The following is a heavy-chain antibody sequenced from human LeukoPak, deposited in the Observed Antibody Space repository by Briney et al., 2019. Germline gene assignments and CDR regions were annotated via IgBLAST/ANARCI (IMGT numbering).Heavy chain of an antibody. V-gene: IGHV1-2*02. Sequence: ASVKVSCKASGYTFTGYYMHWVRQAPGQGLEWMGWINPNSGGTNYAQRFQGRVTMTRDTSTSTAYMELSRLRSDDTAVYYCATRGFSGSPFDYWGQGTLVTVSS. D-gene: IGHD3-10*01. CDR1: GYTFTGYY. J-gene: IGHJ4*02. CDR2: INPNSGGT. CDR3: ATRGFSGSPFDY.